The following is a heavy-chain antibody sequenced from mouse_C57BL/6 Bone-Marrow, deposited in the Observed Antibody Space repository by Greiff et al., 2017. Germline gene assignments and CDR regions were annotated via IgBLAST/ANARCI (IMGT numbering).Heavy chain of an antibody. D-gene: IGHD2-5*01. J-gene: IGHJ2*01. CDR2: ILPGSGST. Sequence: VQLQQSGAELMKPGASVQLSCKATGYTFTGYWIEWVKQRPGHGLEWIGEILPGSGSTNYNEKFKGKATLTADTYSTTAYMQLSSLTSEDSAIYYCARCYYSNYEGYFDYWGQGTTLTVSS. V-gene: IGHV1-9*01. CDR3: ARCYYSNYEGYFDY. CDR1: GYTFTGYW.